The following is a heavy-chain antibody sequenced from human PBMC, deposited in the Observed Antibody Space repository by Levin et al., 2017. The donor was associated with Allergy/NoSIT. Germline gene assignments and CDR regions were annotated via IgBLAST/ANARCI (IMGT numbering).Heavy chain of an antibody. V-gene: IGHV1-2*06. D-gene: IGHD5-12*01. CDR3: ARAPPYVDMVATTDAFDI. CDR1: RYTFTDYY. Sequence: ASVKVSCKTSRYTFTDYYMHWVRQAPGQGLEWMGRINPNSGGTNFAQKFQGRVTMTRDTSISTAYMELSRLTSDDTALYYCARAPPYVDMVATTDAFDIWGQGTMVTVSS. J-gene: IGHJ3*02. CDR2: INPNSGGT.